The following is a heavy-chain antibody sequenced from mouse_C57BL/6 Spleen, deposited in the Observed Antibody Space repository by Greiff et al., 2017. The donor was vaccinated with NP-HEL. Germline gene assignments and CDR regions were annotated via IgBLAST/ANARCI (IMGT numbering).Heavy chain of an antibody. D-gene: IGHD1-1*01. CDR1: GFTFSSYA. CDR2: ISDGGSYT. Sequence: EVMLVESGGGLVKPGGSLKLSCAASGFTFSSYAMSWVRQTPDKRLEWVATISDGGSYTYYPDNVKGRFTISRDNAKNNLYLQMSHLKSEDTAMYYCARDRLLLRLDYWGQGTSVTVSS. V-gene: IGHV5-4*01. CDR3: ARDRLLLRLDY. J-gene: IGHJ4*01.